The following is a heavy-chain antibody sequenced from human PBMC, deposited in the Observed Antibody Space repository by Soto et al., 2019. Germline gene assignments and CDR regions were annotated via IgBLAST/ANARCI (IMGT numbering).Heavy chain of an antibody. Sequence: QVQLQESGPGLVKPSETLSLTCTVSGGSISSYYWSWIRQPPGKGLERIGYIYYSGSTNYNPSLKSRVTISVDTSKNQFSLKLSSVTAADTAVYYCARDGDNVDTAMVTWFYWGQGTLVTVSS. CDR2: IYYSGST. CDR1: GGSISSYY. V-gene: IGHV4-59*01. J-gene: IGHJ4*02. D-gene: IGHD5-18*01. CDR3: ARDGDNVDTAMVTWFY.